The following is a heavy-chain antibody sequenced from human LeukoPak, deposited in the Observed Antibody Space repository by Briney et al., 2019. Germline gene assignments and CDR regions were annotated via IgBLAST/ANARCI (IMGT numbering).Heavy chain of an antibody. CDR1: GYTFTSYD. V-gene: IGHV1-8*01. Sequence: ASVKVSCKASGYTFTSYDINWVRQATGQGLEWMGWMNPNSGNTGYAQKFQGRVTMTRNTSISTAYMELSSLRSEDTAVYYCARGGEITFGGVIVTPDDWGQGTLVTVSS. D-gene: IGHD3-16*02. CDR2: MNPNSGNT. J-gene: IGHJ4*02. CDR3: ARGGEITFGGVIVTPDD.